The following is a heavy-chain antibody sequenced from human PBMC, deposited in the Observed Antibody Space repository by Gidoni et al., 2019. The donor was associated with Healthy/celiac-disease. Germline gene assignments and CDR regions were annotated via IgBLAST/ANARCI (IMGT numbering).Heavy chain of an antibody. J-gene: IGHJ6*02. D-gene: IGHD4-4*01. V-gene: IGHV4-59*01. CDR3: ARDSDLQSPYYFYGMDV. CDR1: GGSISSNY. CDR2: IYYSGST. Sequence: QVQLQESGPGLVKPSETLSLTCTVSGGSISSNYWSWIRQPPGKGLEWIGYIYYSGSTNYNPSLKSRVTISVDTSKKQFSLRLSSVTAADTAVYYCARDSDLQSPYYFYGMDVWGPGATVTVSS.